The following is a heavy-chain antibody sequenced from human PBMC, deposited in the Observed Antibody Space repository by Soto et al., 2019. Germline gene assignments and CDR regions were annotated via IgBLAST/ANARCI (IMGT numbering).Heavy chain of an antibody. Sequence: GASVKVSCKASGYTFTSYYMHWVRQAPGQGLEWMGRISTYNGNTKYAQKLQGRVTVSTDTSTSTAYMELSSLRSEDTAVYYCARAQSGGDCCSFDYWGQGTLVTVSS. D-gene: IGHD2-21*02. CDR3: ARAQSGGDCCSFDY. V-gene: IGHV1-18*04. CDR2: ISTYNGNT. CDR1: GYTFTSYY. J-gene: IGHJ4*02.